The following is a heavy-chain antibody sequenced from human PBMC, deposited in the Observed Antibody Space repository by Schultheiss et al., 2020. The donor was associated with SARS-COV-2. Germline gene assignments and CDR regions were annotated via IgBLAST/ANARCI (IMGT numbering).Heavy chain of an antibody. D-gene: IGHD5-12*01. CDR2: INPNSGGT. V-gene: IGHV1-2*06. Sequence: ASVKVSCKASGYTFSSYYIHWVRQAPGQGLEWMGRINPNSGGTNYAQKFQGRVTMTRDTSISTAYMELSRLRSDDTAVYYCAREQWLRFKGTLGYWGQGTLVTVSS. J-gene: IGHJ4*02. CDR3: AREQWLRFKGTLGY. CDR1: GYTFSSYY.